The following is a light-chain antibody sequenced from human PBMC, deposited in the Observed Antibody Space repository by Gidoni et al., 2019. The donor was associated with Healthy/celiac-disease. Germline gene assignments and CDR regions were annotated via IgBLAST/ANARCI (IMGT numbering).Light chain of an antibody. Sequence: DIQMTQSPSSLSASVGDRVTIPCRASQGITNYLNWYQQKPGKAPKLLIYARSRLQSGVPSRFSGSGSGTDFTHTISSLQPEDFATYYCQQSYSTPPYTFXXXTKLEIK. CDR2: ARS. CDR1: QGITNY. V-gene: IGKV1-39*01. J-gene: IGKJ2*01. CDR3: QQSYSTPPYT.